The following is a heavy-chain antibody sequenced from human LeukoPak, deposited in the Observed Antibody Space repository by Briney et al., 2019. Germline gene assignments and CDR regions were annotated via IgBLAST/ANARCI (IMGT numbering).Heavy chain of an antibody. J-gene: IGHJ6*03. CDR1: GYTFTSYY. V-gene: IGHV1-46*01. CDR2: INPSGGST. Sequence: GASVKVSCKASGYTFTSYYMHRVRQAPGQGLEWGGGINPSGGSTNYAQTFQDRLTMPRHTSTSTVHMELSSLRSEDTAVYYCARKGGYHASYYYYMDVWGKGPTVTVSS. CDR3: ARKGGYHASYYYYMDV. D-gene: IGHD1-26*01.